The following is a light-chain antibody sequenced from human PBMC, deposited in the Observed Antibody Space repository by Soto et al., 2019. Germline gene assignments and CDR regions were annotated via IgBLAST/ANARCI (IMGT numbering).Light chain of an antibody. CDR1: QSISAW. V-gene: IGKV1-5*01. CDR3: QNHDSAPIT. J-gene: IGKJ5*01. CDR2: DAS. Sequence: DIQMTQSPSTLSASVGDRVTITCRASQSISAWLGWYQQKAGRAPKLLIYDASSLESGVPSRFSGSGSGTEFTLTISSLQPEDVATYYCQNHDSAPITFGQGTRLEIK.